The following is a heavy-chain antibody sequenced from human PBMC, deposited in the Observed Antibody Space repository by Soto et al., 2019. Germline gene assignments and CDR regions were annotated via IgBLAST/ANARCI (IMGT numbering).Heavy chain of an antibody. D-gene: IGHD3-3*02. CDR3: ACIFSGGGYLSYYYCGMDI. CDR1: GGSISSSSYY. CDR2: IFYSGST. Sequence: PSETLSLTCTVSGGSISSSSYYWGWIRQPPGKGLEWIGSIFYSGSTYYNPSLKSRVTISVDTSKNQFSLKLTSVTAADTAVYYCACIFSGGGYLSYYYCGMDIWGQGTTVTVSS. V-gene: IGHV4-39*01. J-gene: IGHJ6*02.